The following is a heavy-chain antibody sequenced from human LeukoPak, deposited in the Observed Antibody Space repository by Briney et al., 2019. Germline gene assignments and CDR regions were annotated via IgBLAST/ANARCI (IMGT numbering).Heavy chain of an antibody. J-gene: IGHJ3*02. Sequence: GGSLRLSCAASGFTFSSYIMNWVRQAPGKGLEWVSFISSSSIYISYADSMKGRFTISRDNAKKSLYLQMSRLRAEDTAVYYCARGGRDVFDIWGQGTMVTVSS. CDR3: ARGGRDVFDI. V-gene: IGHV3-21*01. CDR2: ISSSSIYI. CDR1: GFTFSSYI. D-gene: IGHD6-25*01.